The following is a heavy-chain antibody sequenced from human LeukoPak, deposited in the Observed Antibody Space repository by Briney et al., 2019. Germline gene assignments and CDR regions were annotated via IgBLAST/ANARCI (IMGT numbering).Heavy chain of an antibody. CDR1: GFTFSSSA. V-gene: IGHV3-23*01. CDR2: INSPGGST. J-gene: IGHJ4*02. D-gene: IGHD3-22*01. Sequence: AGGSLRLSCAASGFTFSSSAMSWVRQAPGKGLEWVSAINSPGGSTYYADSVKGRFTISRDNSKNTLYLQMNSLRAEDTALYYCARDKSSGYYYFDYWGQGSLVTVSS. CDR3: ARDKSSGYYYFDY.